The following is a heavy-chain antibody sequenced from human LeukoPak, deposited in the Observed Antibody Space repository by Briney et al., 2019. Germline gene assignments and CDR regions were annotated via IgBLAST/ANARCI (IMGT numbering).Heavy chain of an antibody. Sequence: ASVKVSCKASGYTFSSYGIAWVRQAPGQGLEWMGWISGYNGNTNYAQKLQSRVSMTTDTSTTTAYMELRSLTSDDTALYYCARSSLGTITAGLFDYWGQGTLVTVSS. D-gene: IGHD5-12*01. J-gene: IGHJ4*02. CDR2: ISGYNGNT. CDR3: ARSSLGTITAGLFDY. CDR1: GYTFSSYG. V-gene: IGHV1-18*01.